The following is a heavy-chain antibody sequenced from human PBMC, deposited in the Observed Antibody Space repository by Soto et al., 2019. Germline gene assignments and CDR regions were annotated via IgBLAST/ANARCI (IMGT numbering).Heavy chain of an antibody. D-gene: IGHD2-15*01. CDR2: INHSGST. CDR3: EVSPLYCSGGSCYSDENAFDI. Sequence: QVQLQQWGAGLLKPSETLSLTCAGYGGSFSGYYWSWIRQPPGKGLEWIGEINHSGSTNYNPSLKSRVTISVDTSKNQFSLKLSSVTAADTAVYYCEVSPLYCSGGSCYSDENAFDIWGQGTMVTVSS. CDR1: GGSFSGYY. V-gene: IGHV4-34*01. J-gene: IGHJ3*02.